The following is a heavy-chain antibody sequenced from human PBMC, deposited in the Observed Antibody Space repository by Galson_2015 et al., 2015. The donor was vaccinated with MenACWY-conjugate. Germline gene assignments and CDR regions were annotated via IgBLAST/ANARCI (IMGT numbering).Heavy chain of an antibody. V-gene: IGHV3-74*01. J-gene: IGHJ4*02. CDR2: IRSDGGST. Sequence: SLRLSCAASGFTFSSYGMHWVRQAPGKGLVWVSRIRSDGGSTRYADYVKGRITISRDNSEITLYLQLNSLRAEDTAVYYCAPYCSSTTCYGGIAGYWGQGTLVTVSS. CDR1: GFTFSSYG. D-gene: IGHD2-2*01. CDR3: APYCSSTTCYGGIAGY.